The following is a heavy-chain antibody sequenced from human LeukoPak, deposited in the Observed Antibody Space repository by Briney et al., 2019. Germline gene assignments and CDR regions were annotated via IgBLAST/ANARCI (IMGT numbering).Heavy chain of an antibody. J-gene: IGHJ4*01. CDR1: RFTFSISG. Sequence: GGSLRLSCAASRFTFSISGMHWVRQAPGKGLVWVSLINSDVSSTWYADSVKGRFTISRDNAKNTVYLQMDSLRAEDTAVYYCLKDADYWGHGTRVTVSS. CDR3: LKDADY. CDR2: INSDVSST. V-gene: IGHV3-74*01.